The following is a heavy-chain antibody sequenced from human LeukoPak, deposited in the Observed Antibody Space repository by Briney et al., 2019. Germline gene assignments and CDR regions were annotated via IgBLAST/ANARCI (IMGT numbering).Heavy chain of an antibody. J-gene: IGHJ3*02. CDR2: INPSGGST. CDR1: GYTFTSYY. D-gene: IGHD4-17*01. V-gene: IGHV1-46*01. CDR3: ARNLEGYGDSPDI. Sequence: GASAKVSCKASGYTFTSYYMHWVRQAPGQGLEWMGIINPSGGSTSYAQKFQGRVTMTRDMSTSTVYMELSSLSSEDTAVSYCARNLEGYGDSPDIWGQGTLVTVSS.